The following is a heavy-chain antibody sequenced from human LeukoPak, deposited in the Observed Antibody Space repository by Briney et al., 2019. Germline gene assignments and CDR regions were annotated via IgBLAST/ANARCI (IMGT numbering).Heavy chain of an antibody. CDR2: INPSFGTE. D-gene: IGHD2-15*01. Sequence: GASVKVSCKASGGTFSSYAISWVRQAPGQGLEWMGGINPSFGTENYAQKFQGRVTITAHKCTSPAYMELSSLRSEDTAVYSCAREGSAGYCSGGSCQQASLSFDYWGQGTLVTVSS. J-gene: IGHJ4*02. V-gene: IGHV1-69*06. CDR1: GGTFSSYA. CDR3: AREGSAGYCSGGSCQQASLSFDY.